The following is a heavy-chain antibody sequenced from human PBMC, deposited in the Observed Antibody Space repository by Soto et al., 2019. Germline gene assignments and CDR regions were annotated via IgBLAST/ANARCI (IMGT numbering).Heavy chain of an antibody. Sequence: QITLKESGPTLVKPTQTLTLTCTLSGFSPSSSGVGMGWIRQPPGKALEWLALIYWDDDKRYSPSLKSRLTITKDTSKNQVVLTMTNMDPVDTATYYCARHTTTNGYFDHWGQGTLVTVSS. CDR1: GFSPSSSGVG. CDR3: ARHTTTNGYFDH. V-gene: IGHV2-5*02. CDR2: IYWDDDK. J-gene: IGHJ4*02. D-gene: IGHD1-1*01.